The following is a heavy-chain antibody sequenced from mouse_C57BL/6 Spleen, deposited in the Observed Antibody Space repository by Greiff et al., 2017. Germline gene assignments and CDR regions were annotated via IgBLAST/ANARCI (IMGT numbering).Heavy chain of an antibody. CDR2: ISSGGSYT. Sequence: EVQGVESGGDLVKPGGSLKLSCAASGFTFSSYGMSWVRQTPDKRLEWVATISSGGSYTYYPDSVKGRFTISRDNAKNTLYLQMSSLKSEDTAMYYCARRGSSTMITTAYYFDYWGQGTTLTVSS. CDR3: ARRGSSTMITTAYYFDY. CDR1: GFTFSSYG. D-gene: IGHD2-4*01. V-gene: IGHV5-6*01. J-gene: IGHJ2*01.